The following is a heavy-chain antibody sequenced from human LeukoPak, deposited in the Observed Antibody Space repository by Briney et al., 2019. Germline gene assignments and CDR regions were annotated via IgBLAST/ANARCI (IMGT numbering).Heavy chain of an antibody. Sequence: ASVKVSCKASGYTFTGYYMHWVRQAPGQGLEWMGRINPNSGGTNYAQKFQGRVTMTRDTSISTAYMELSRLRSDDTAVYYCARGRDGYKTFDYWGRGTLVTVSS. CDR1: GYTFTGYY. D-gene: IGHD5-24*01. J-gene: IGHJ4*02. CDR2: INPNSGGT. CDR3: ARGRDGYKTFDY. V-gene: IGHV1-2*06.